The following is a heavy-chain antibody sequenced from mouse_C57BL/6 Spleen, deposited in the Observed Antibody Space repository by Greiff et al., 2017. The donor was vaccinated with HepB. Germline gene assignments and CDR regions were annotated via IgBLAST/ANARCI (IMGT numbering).Heavy chain of an antibody. CDR3: ARDYDGSLDY. Sequence: VQLKESGGGLVKPGGSLKLSCAASGFTFSSYAMSWVRQTPEKRLEWVATISDGGSYTYYPDNVKGRFTISRDNAKNNLYLQMSHLKSEDTAMYYCARDYDGSLDYWGQGTTLTVSS. V-gene: IGHV5-4*01. J-gene: IGHJ2*01. CDR2: ISDGGSYT. CDR1: GFTFSSYA. D-gene: IGHD2-12*01.